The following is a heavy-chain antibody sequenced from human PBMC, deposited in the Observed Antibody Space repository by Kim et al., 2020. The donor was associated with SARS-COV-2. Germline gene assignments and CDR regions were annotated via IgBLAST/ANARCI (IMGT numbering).Heavy chain of an antibody. D-gene: IGHD2-21*02. CDR1: GFTFSGYW. Sequence: GGSLRLSCAASGFTFSGYWIHWVRQAPGKGPVWVSRISPDGTSTTYADSVQGRFTISRDNAKNTLYLQMHSLTADDTAIYYCTRGGADGGYSTWGYWGQGTLVTVSS. CDR3: TRGGADGGYSTWGY. V-gene: IGHV3-74*01. J-gene: IGHJ4*02. CDR2: ISPDGTST.